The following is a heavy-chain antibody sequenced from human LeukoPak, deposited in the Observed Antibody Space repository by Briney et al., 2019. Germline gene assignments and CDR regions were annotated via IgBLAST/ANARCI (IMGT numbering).Heavy chain of an antibody. J-gene: IGHJ5*02. CDR2: INHSGST. CDR1: GGSFSGYY. CDR3: ARGAPPYYYGSGSRNWFDP. D-gene: IGHD3-10*01. Sequence: PSETLSLTCGVYGGSFSGYYWSWIRQPPGKGLEWIGEINHSGSTNYNPSLKSRVTISVATSTDQFSLTLSSVTAADTAVYYCARGAPPYYYGSGSRNWFDPWGQGTLVTVSS. V-gene: IGHV4-34*01.